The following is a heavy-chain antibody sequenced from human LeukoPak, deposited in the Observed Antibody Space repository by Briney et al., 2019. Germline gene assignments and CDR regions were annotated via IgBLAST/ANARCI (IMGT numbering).Heavy chain of an antibody. CDR3: APAKGVGLEVDY. CDR2: INPKSGGT. Sequence: GASVKVSCKASGYTFTGYYMHWVRQAPGQGLEWMGWINPKSGGTNYAQKFQGRVTMTRDTSISTAYMELSRLRSDNTAVYYCAPAKGVGLEVDYWGQGTLVTVSS. V-gene: IGHV1-2*02. D-gene: IGHD1-26*01. CDR1: GYTFTGYY. J-gene: IGHJ4*02.